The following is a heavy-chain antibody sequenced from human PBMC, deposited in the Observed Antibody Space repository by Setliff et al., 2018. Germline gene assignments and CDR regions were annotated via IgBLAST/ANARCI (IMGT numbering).Heavy chain of an antibody. D-gene: IGHD1-20*01. CDR2: IRASNDET. CDR1: GYTFTDYG. J-gene: IGHJ4*02. Sequence: ASVKVSCKTSGYTFTDYGISWVRQAPGQRLEWVGWIRASNDETDYAQKFRGRVTMTTDTSTSTAYMEMRSLTSDDTAVYYCARDEIRPITPDYWGQGTLVTVSP. V-gene: IGHV1-18*01. CDR3: ARDEIRPITPDY.